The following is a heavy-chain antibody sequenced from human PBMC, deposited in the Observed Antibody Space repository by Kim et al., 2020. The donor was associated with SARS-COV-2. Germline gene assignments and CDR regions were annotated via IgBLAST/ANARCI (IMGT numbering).Heavy chain of an antibody. V-gene: IGHV3-73*01. Sequence: GGSLRLSCAASGFTFSDSPMHWVRQASGKGLEWVGRIRSKVYSYATSYAASVQGRFTISRDDSASTAYLQMNSLKTEDTAVYYCTRIPGTTLDFWDAFDGWGQGTLVTVSS. CDR1: GFTFSDSP. CDR2: IRSKVYSYAT. D-gene: IGHD1-1*01. CDR3: TRIPGTTLDFWDAFDG. J-gene: IGHJ3*01.